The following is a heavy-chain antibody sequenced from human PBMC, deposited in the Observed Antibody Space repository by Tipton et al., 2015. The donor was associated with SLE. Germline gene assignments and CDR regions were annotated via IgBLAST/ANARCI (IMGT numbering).Heavy chain of an antibody. CDR3: ARGSSRYVDFQH. Sequence: QLVQSGAEVKKPGASVKVSCKASGYTFTSYGISWVRQATGQGLEWMGWISVYNGNTNYAQKLQSRVTMTTDTSTSTAYMELRSLTADETAVYCCARGSSRYVDFQHWGQGTLVTVSS. V-gene: IGHV1-18*01. D-gene: IGHD6-13*01. CDR2: ISVYNGNT. CDR1: GYTFTSYG. J-gene: IGHJ1*01.